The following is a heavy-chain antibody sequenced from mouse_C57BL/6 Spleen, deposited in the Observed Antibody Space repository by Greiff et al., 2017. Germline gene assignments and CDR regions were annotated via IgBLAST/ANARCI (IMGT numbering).Heavy chain of an antibody. J-gene: IGHJ4*01. CDR3: ARTGDITTVVATPDYAMDY. CDR2: IVPSDSYT. V-gene: IGHV1-50*01. CDR1: GYTFTSYW. D-gene: IGHD1-1*01. Sequence: VQLQQPGAELVKPGASVKLSCKASGYTFTSYWMQWVKQRPGQGLEWIGEIVPSDSYTNYNQKLKGKATLTVDTSSSTAYMQLSSLTSEDSAVYYCARTGDITTVVATPDYAMDYWGQGTSVTVSS.